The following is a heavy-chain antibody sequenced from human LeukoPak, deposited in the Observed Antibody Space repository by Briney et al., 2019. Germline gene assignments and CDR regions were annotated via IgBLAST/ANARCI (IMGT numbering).Heavy chain of an antibody. CDR2: ISDSGGST. J-gene: IGHJ4*02. CDR3: AKRTTATTSPLGY. D-gene: IGHD4-17*01. CDR1: GFTFSSYA. V-gene: IGHV3-23*01. Sequence: GGSLRLSCASSGFTFSSYAMSWVRQAPGKGLEWVSAISDSGGSTYYADSVKGRFTISRDNSKNTLYLQMNSLRAEDTAVYYCAKRTTATTSPLGYWGQGTLVIVSS.